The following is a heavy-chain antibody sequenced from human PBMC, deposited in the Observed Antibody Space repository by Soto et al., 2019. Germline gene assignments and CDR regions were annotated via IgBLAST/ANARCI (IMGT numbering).Heavy chain of an antibody. D-gene: IGHD2-2*01. J-gene: IGHJ5*02. CDR3: ARDRGGYCSSTSCYAGWWVDP. Sequence: ARVNVSCKASGYTFTSYAMHWVRQAPGQRLEWMGWINAGNGNTKYSQKFQGRVTITRDTSASTAYMQLSSLRSEDTAVYYCARDRGGYCSSTSCYAGWWVDPWGQGTLVTVSS. CDR1: GYTFTSYA. CDR2: INAGNGNT. V-gene: IGHV1-3*01.